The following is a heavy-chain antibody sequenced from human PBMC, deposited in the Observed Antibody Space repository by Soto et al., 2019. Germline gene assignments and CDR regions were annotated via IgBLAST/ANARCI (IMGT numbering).Heavy chain of an antibody. J-gene: IGHJ4*02. D-gene: IGHD4-17*01. Sequence: EVQLLESGGGLVQTGGSLRLSCAASGFTFSSSAMSWVRQAPGKGLEWVSAISGNGANTYYADSVKGRFTISRDNSKNTLYLQMNSLRAEDTAIYYWAKRSIYGGPDYWGQGTLVTVSS. CDR1: GFTFSSSA. V-gene: IGHV3-23*01. CDR3: AKRSIYGGPDY. CDR2: ISGNGANT.